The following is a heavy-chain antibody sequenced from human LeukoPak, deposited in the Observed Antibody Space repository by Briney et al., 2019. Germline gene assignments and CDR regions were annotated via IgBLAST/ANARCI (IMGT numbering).Heavy chain of an antibody. D-gene: IGHD3-3*01. Sequence: PSETLSLTCTVSGGSISSGDYYWSWIRQPPGNGLEWIGYIYYSGSTYYNPSLKSRVTISVDTSKNQFSLKLSSVTAADTAVYYCARYYDFWSGLLANWFDPWGQGTLVTVSS. CDR2: IYYSGST. J-gene: IGHJ5*02. V-gene: IGHV4-30-4*08. CDR3: ARYYDFWSGLLANWFDP. CDR1: GGSISSGDYY.